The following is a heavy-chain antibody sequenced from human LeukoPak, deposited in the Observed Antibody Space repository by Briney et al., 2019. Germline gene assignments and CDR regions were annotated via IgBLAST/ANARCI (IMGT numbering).Heavy chain of an antibody. CDR3: ARRSSTVSRYFDY. Sequence: GASLKISCKGSGYNFTSYWIVWVRQMPGKGLEWMGIIYPGDSDTRYSPSFRGQVTISADKSISTAYLQWSSLKASDTAMYYCARRSSTVSRYFDYWGQGTLVTVSS. J-gene: IGHJ4*02. CDR1: GYNFTSYW. D-gene: IGHD2-8*02. CDR2: IYPGDSDT. V-gene: IGHV5-51*01.